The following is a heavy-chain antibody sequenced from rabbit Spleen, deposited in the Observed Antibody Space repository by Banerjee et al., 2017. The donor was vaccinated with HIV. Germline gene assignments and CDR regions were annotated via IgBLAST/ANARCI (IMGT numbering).Heavy chain of an antibody. CDR3: ARDTGSSFSSYGMDL. CDR1: GFSFSNIYW. V-gene: IGHV1S45*01. Sequence: QQQLEESGGGLVKPGGTLTLTCTASGFSFSNIYWICWVRQAPGKGLEWIACVDSGDGDTYYANWAKGRFTCSKTSSTTVTLQMTSLTVADTATYFCARDTGSSFSSYGMDLWGPGTLVTVS. D-gene: IGHD8-1*01. J-gene: IGHJ6*01. CDR2: VDSGDGDT.